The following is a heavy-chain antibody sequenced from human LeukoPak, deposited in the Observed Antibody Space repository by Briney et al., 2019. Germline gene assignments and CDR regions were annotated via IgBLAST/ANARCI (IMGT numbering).Heavy chain of an antibody. CDR1: GYSISSGYY. D-gene: IGHD3-3*01. CDR3: ARHAGSSLRFLEWFLNWFDP. J-gene: IGHJ5*02. Sequence: SETLSLTCAVSGYSISSGYYWGWIRQPPVKGLEWIGSIYHSGSTYYNPSLKIRVTISVDTSKNQFSLKLSSVTAAHTAVYYGARHAGSSLRFLEWFLNWFDPWGQGTLVTVSS. CDR2: IYHSGST. V-gene: IGHV4-38-2*01.